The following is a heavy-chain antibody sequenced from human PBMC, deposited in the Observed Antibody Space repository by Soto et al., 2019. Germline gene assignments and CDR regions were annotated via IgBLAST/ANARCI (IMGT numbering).Heavy chain of an antibody. CDR1: GGTFSSYA. Sequence: QVQLVQSGAEVKKPGSSVNVPCKASGGTFSSYAISWVRQAPGQGLEWMGGIIPIFGTANYAQKFQGRVTITADESTSTAYMELSSLRSEDTAVYYCARGNDYGGNRYYYGMDVWGQGTTVTVSS. V-gene: IGHV1-69*01. D-gene: IGHD4-17*01. CDR2: IIPIFGTA. J-gene: IGHJ6*02. CDR3: ARGNDYGGNRYYYGMDV.